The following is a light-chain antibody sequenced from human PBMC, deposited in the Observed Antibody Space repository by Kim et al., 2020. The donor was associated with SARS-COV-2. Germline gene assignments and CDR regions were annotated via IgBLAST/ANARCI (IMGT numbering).Light chain of an antibody. CDR3: QQYNNFPYT. V-gene: IGKV1-5*03. CDR1: QCISRW. Sequence: SASVGDSVTITCRASQCISRWLAWYQQKPGTAPQLLIYKASSLQSGVPSIFSGSGSGTEFTLTISSLQPDDFATYYCQQYNNFPYTFGQGTKLEI. CDR2: KAS. J-gene: IGKJ2*01.